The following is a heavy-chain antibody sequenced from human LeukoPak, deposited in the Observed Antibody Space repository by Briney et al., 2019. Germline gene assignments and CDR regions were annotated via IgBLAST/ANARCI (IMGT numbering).Heavy chain of an antibody. D-gene: IGHD3-22*01. CDR1: GYTFTSYG. CDR3: ARGFLHYYDNSGYYFGY. CDR2: ISAYNGNT. Sequence: ASVKVSCKASGYTFTSYGISWVRQAPGQGLEWMGWISAYNGNTNYAQKLQGRVTMTTDTSTSTAYMELRSLRSEDTAVYYCARGFLHYYDNSGYYFGYWGQGTLVTVSS. V-gene: IGHV1-18*01. J-gene: IGHJ4*02.